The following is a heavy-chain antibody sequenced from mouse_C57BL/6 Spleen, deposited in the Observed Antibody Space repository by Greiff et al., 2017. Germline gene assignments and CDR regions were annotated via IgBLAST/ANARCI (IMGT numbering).Heavy chain of an antibody. J-gene: IGHJ4*01. CDR1: GFTFSDYG. V-gene: IGHV5-17*01. CDR3: ARRDGNYDYAMDY. D-gene: IGHD2-1*01. Sequence: EVQRVESGGGLVKPGGSLKLSCAASGFTFSDYGMHWVRQAPEKGLEWVAYISSGSSTIYYADTVKGRFTISRDNAKNTLFLQMTSLRSEDTAMYYCARRDGNYDYAMDYWGQGTSVTVSS. CDR2: ISSGSSTI.